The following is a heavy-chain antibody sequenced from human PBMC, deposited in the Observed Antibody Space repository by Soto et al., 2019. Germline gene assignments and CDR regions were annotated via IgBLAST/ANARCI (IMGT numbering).Heavy chain of an antibody. CDR2: INPSGGSS. CDR3: ARRTDSSSSPNHDH. Sequence: GASVKVSCKASGYTFTNYFIHWVRQAPGQGLEWMAIINPSGGSSSYAQRFQGRVTMTRDTSTSTVYMELSSLRSEDTAVYYCARRTDSSSSPNHDHCGQGTLVT. V-gene: IGHV1-46*01. CDR1: GYTFTNYF. J-gene: IGHJ4*02. D-gene: IGHD6-6*01.